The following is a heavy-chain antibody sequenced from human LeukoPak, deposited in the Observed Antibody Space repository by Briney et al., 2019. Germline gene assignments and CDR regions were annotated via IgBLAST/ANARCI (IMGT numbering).Heavy chain of an antibody. V-gene: IGHV3-23*01. CDR3: AKRGMTTIKEGFDY. J-gene: IGHJ4*02. Sequence: GGSLRLSCAASGCTFSSYAMSWVRQAPGKGLEWVSAVSYSGRSTYYADSVKGRFTISRDNSKNTLYLRMNSLRAEDTAVYYCAKRGMTTIKEGFDYWGQGPLVTVSS. CDR1: GCTFSSYA. D-gene: IGHD5-24*01. CDR2: VSYSGRST.